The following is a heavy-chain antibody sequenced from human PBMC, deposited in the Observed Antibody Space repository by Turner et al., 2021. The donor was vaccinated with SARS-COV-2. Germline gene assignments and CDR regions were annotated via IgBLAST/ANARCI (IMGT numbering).Heavy chain of an antibody. CDR3: ARPIPSYSSGWYGCYFDY. J-gene: IGHJ4*02. D-gene: IGHD6-19*01. CDR2: IWYDGSNK. V-gene: IGHV3-33*01. Sequence: QVQLVESGGGVVQPGRSLRLPCAASGFTFGSYGMHWVRQDPGKGLEVVAFIWYDGSNKYYADSVKGRFTISRDSSKNTLYLQMNSLRAEDTAVDYCARPIPSYSSGWYGCYFDYWGQGTLVTVSS. CDR1: GFTFGSYG.